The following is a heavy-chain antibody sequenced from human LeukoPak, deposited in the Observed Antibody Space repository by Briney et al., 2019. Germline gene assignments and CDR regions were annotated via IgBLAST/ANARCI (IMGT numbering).Heavy chain of an antibody. CDR3: ARHGSSWTFDY. J-gene: IGHJ4*02. Sequence: SETLSLTCTVSGGSISSYYWSWIRQPPGKGLEWIGYIDYSGNTIYNPFLKSRATISIDTSTNQFSLKPSSVTAADTAVYYCARHGSSWTFDYWGQGTLVTVSS. V-gene: IGHV4-59*08. CDR1: GGSISSYY. CDR2: IDYSGNT. D-gene: IGHD6-13*01.